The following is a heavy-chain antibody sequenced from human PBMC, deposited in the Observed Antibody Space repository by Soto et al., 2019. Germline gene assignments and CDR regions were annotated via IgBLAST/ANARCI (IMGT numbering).Heavy chain of an antibody. D-gene: IGHD3-3*01. CDR1: GFTFSSYG. V-gene: IGHV3-33*01. CDR3: AMEGVGWSGYYRGFIDFDY. Sequence: QVQLVESGGGVVQPGRSLRRSCAASGFTFSSYGMHWVRQAPGKGLEWVAVIWYDGSNKSYADSVKGRFTISRDNSQNTLYLQMNSVRAEDTAVYYCAMEGVGWSGYYRGFIDFDYCGQGTLVTVSS. CDR2: IWYDGSNK. J-gene: IGHJ4*02.